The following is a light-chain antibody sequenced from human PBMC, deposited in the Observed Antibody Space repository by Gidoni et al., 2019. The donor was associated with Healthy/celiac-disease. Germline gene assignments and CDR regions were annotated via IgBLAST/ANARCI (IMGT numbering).Light chain of an antibody. CDR3: QQLNSYPLT. Sequence: IQLTQSPSFLSASVGDRVTIPCRASQGISSSLAWYQQKPRKAPKLLIYAASTLQSGVPSRFSGSGSGTEFTLTISSLQPEDFATYYCQQLNSYPLTFGGGTKVEIK. CDR2: AAS. V-gene: IGKV1-9*01. CDR1: QGISSS. J-gene: IGKJ4*01.